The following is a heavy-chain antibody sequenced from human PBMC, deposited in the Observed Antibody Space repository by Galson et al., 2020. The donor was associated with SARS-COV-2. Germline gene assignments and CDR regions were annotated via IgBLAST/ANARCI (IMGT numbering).Heavy chain of an antibody. V-gene: IGHV3-30*02. J-gene: IGHJ6*03. CDR3: AKDFSGYCSSTSCPGSYYYYMDV. Sequence: GGSLRLSCAASGFTFSSYGMHWVRQAPGKGLEWVAFIRYDGSNKYYADSVKGRFTISRDNSKNTLYLQMNSLRAEDTAVYYCAKDFSGYCSSTSCPGSYYYYMDVWGKGTTVTVSS. CDR2: IRYDGSNK. CDR1: GFTFSSYG. D-gene: IGHD2-2*01.